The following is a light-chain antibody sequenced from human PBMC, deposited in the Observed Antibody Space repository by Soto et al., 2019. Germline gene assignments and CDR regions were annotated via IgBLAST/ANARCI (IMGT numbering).Light chain of an antibody. CDR3: QQYGSSPLT. CDR1: QTISND. V-gene: IGKV3-15*01. J-gene: IGKJ4*01. CDR2: GAS. Sequence: EVVMTQSPATVSVSPGEGVTLSCRASQTISNDLAWYQQKPGQAPRLLIYGASTRATGVPARFSGGGSGTEFTLTISSLQSEDFAVYYCQQYGSSPLTFGGGTKVEIK.